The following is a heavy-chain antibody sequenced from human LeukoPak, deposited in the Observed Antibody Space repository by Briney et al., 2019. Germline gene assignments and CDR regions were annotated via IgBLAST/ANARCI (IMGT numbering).Heavy chain of an antibody. CDR2: INPKRGGT. J-gene: IGHJ4*02. D-gene: IGHD3-10*01. Sequence: ASVKVSCKASGYSFTDYYMHWVRQAPGQGLELMGRINPKRGGTNYAQKFQGRVTLTRDTSISTAHMELSRLTSDDTAVYYCALLWFGELWTKDYWGQGTLVTVSS. V-gene: IGHV1-2*06. CDR1: GYSFTDYY. CDR3: ALLWFGELWTKDY.